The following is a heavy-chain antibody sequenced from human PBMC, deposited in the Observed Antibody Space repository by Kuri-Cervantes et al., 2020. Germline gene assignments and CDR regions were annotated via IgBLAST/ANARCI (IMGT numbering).Heavy chain of an antibody. V-gene: IGHV3-23*01. D-gene: IGHD6-19*01. CDR1: GXXFSSYA. Sequence: GESLKIXCAASGXXFSSYAMSWVRQAPGKGLDWVSAISGSGGXXXYADSVKGRFTISRDNSKNTLYLQMNSLRAEDTAXYYCXXXRMAGGGXXXNWFDPWGQGTLVTVSS. CDR2: ISGSGGXX. J-gene: IGHJ5*02. CDR3: XXXRMAGGGXXXNWFDP.